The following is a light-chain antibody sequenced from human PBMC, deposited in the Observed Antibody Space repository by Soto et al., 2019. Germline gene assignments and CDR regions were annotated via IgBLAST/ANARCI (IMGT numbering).Light chain of an antibody. J-gene: IGKJ4*01. Sequence: EIVMTQSPDTLSVSPGERATLSCRASQGVGSTLAWYQQKPGQTPRLLIYAASTRATGVPARFSGSGSGTEFTLTINSLQSEDFAVYYCQHYHSWPLTFGGGTKVEIK. CDR1: QGVGST. V-gene: IGKV3-15*01. CDR2: AAS. CDR3: QHYHSWPLT.